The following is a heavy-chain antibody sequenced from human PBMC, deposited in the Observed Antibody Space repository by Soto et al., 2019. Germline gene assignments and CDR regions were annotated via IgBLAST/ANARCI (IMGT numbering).Heavy chain of an antibody. Sequence: SETLSLTCTVSGGSVSSGSYYWSWIRQPPGKGLEWIGYIYYSGSTNYNPSLKSRVTISVDTSKNQFSLKLSSVTAADTAVYYCAKGYSTSFAHWGQGTPVTVSS. CDR3: AKGYSTSFAH. V-gene: IGHV4-61*01. CDR2: IYYSGST. J-gene: IGHJ4*02. D-gene: IGHD1-26*01. CDR1: GGSVSSGSYY.